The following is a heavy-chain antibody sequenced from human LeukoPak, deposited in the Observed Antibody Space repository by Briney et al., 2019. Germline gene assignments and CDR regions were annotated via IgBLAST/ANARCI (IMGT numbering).Heavy chain of an antibody. CDR3: ASDLLSRDYYYYGMDV. Sequence: ASVKVSCKASGYTFASYYMRWVRQAPGQGLEWMGIINPSGGSTSYAQKFQGRVTMTRDTSTSTVYMELSSLRSEDTAVYYCASDLLSRDYYYYGMDVWGQGTTVTVSS. V-gene: IGHV1-46*01. CDR1: GYTFASYY. CDR2: INPSGGST. J-gene: IGHJ6*02. D-gene: IGHD1-26*01.